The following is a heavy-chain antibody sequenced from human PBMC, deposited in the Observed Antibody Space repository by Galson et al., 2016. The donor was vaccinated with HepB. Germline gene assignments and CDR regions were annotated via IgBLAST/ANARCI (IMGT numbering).Heavy chain of an antibody. CDR2: INHSGNN. V-gene: IGHV4-34*01. J-gene: IGHJ4*02. CDR3: ARGLTLWRGGFRRTDFSYFGS. D-gene: IGHD2-15*01. CDR1: GGSFSGYY. Sequence: SETLSLTCAVYGGSFSGYYWSWIRQPPGKGLEWIGAINHSGNNNYNPSLKTRVTISMDTSKNQFSLNLSSVIAADTAVYYCARGLTLWRGGFRRTDFSYFGSWCPGNLVTVTS.